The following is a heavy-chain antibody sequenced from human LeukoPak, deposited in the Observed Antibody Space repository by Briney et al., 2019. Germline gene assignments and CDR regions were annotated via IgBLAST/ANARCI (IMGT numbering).Heavy chain of an antibody. Sequence: GGSLRLSCAASGFTFSSYSMNWVRQAPGKGLEWVSYISSSSSTIYYADSVKGRFTISRDNAKNSLYLQMNSLRAEDTAVYYCARVGTLAPLDYWGQGTLVTVSS. D-gene: IGHD2/OR15-2a*01. J-gene: IGHJ4*02. V-gene: IGHV3-48*04. CDR2: ISSSSSTI. CDR1: GFTFSSYS. CDR3: ARVGTLAPLDY.